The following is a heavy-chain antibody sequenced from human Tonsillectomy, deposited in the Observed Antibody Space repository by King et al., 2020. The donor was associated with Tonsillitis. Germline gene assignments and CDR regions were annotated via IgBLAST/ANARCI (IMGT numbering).Heavy chain of an antibody. CDR1: GFTFSSYW. CDR3: ARAPPPRGSLRYFDY. D-gene: IGHD5-12*01. Sequence: VQLVESGGGLVQPGGSLRLSCAASGFTFSSYWMHWVRQAPGKGLVWVSRINSDGSSTSYADSVKGRFTISRANAKNTLYLQMNSLRAEATAVYYCARAPPPRGSLRYFDYWGQGTLVTVSS. CDR2: INSDGSST. J-gene: IGHJ4*02. V-gene: IGHV3-74*01.